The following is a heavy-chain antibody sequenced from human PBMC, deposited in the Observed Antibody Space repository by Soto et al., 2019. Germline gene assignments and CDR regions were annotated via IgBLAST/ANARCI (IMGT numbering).Heavy chain of an antibody. D-gene: IGHD3-9*01. CDR1: GFTFSSYA. CDR2: ISYDGSNK. CDR3: ARATPILTGYSGGIDY. V-gene: IGHV3-30-3*01. Sequence: GGSLRLSCAASGFTFSSYAMHWVRQAPGKGLEWVAVISYDGSNKYYADSVKGRFTISRDNSKNTLYLQMNSLRAEDTAVYYCARATPILTGYSGGIDYWGQGTLVTVSS. J-gene: IGHJ4*02.